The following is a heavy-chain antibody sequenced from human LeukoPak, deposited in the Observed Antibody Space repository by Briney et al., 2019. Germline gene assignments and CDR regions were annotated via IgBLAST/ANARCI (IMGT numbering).Heavy chain of an antibody. D-gene: IGHD6-13*01. CDR3: ARRIAAAGTFDY. J-gene: IGHJ4*02. V-gene: IGHV4-31*03. Sequence: PSQTLSLTCTVSGGSISSGGYYWSWIRQHPGKGLEWIGYIYYSGSTYYNPSLKSRVTISVDTSKNQFSLKLSSVTAADTAVYYCARRIAAAGTFDYWGQRTLVTVSS. CDR1: GGSISSGGYY. CDR2: IYYSGST.